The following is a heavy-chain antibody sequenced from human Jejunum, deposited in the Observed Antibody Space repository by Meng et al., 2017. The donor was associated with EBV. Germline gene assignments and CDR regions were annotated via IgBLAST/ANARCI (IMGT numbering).Heavy chain of an antibody. CDR3: AKLTRA. Sequence: GQLGGSGGALLQPGVSLVPACAASGFTFSSQTMSWVRQGPGKGLEWVSAITGSGGSTYYTDSVKGRFTISRDNSKNTLYLQMNSLRAEDTAVYYCAKLTRAWGQGTLVTVSS. V-gene: IGHV3-23*04. CDR2: ITGSGGST. J-gene: IGHJ5*02. CDR1: GFTFSSQT.